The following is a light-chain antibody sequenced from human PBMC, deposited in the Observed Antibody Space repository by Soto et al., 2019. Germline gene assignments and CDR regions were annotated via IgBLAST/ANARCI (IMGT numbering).Light chain of an antibody. V-gene: IGLV2-23*03. CDR3: CSYAGSSTFV. CDR1: SNDVGSYNL. J-gene: IGLJ2*01. Sequence: QSALTQPASVSGSPGQSITISCTGTSNDVGSYNLVSWYQQHPGKAPKLMIYEGSKRPSGVSNRFSDSKSGNTASLTISGLQAEDEADYYCCSYAGSSTFVFGGGTKLTVL. CDR2: EGS.